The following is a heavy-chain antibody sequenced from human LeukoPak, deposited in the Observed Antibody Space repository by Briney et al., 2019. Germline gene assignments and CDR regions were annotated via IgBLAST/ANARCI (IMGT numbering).Heavy chain of an antibody. V-gene: IGHV4-30-2*01. D-gene: IGHD2-2*01. J-gene: IGHJ5*02. CDR2: IYHSGST. CDR3: ARYCSSTSCRGGLDP. CDR1: GGSISSGGYY. Sequence: SETLSLTCTVSGGSISSGGYYWSWIRQHPGKGLEWIGYIYHSGSTYYNPSLKSRVTISVDRSKNQFSLKLSSVTAADTAVYYCARYCSSTSCRGGLDPWGQGTLVTVSS.